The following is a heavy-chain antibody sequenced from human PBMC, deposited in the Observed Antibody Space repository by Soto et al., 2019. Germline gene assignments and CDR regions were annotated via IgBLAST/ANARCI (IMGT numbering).Heavy chain of an antibody. D-gene: IGHD2-2*01. Sequence: PGGSLRLSCAASGFTFSSYAMSWVRQAPGKGLEWVSAISGSGGSTYYADSVKGRFTISRDNSKNTLYLQMNSLRAEDTAVYYCAKDPNRSSSTSRNNWFDPWGQGTLVTVSS. V-gene: IGHV3-23*01. CDR1: GFTFSSYA. J-gene: IGHJ5*02. CDR3: AKDPNRSSSTSRNNWFDP. CDR2: ISGSGGST.